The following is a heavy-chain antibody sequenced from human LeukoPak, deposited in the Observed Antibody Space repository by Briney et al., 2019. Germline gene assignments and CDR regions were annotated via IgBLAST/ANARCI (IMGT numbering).Heavy chain of an antibody. CDR1: GYTFTSYY. V-gene: IGHV1-46*01. CDR2: INPSGGST. Sequence: GASVKVSCKASGYTFTSYYIHWVRQAPGQGLEWMGIINPSGGSTNYAQKFQGRVTMTRDTSTSTVYMELSSLRSEDSAVYYCARGPNNSGNYRAFDIWGQGTMVTVSP. D-gene: IGHD4-23*01. CDR3: ARGPNNSGNYRAFDI. J-gene: IGHJ3*02.